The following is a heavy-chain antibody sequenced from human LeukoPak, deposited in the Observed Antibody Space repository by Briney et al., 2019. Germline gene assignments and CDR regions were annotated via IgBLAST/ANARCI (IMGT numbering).Heavy chain of an antibody. CDR3: ARKPAYDILTGYSTGEAFDI. CDR1: GFTFSSYG. CDR2: IWYDGSNK. V-gene: IGHV3-33*01. D-gene: IGHD3-9*01. J-gene: IGHJ3*02. Sequence: GGSLRLSCASSGFTFSSYGMHWVRQAPGKGLDWVAVIWYDGSNKYYADSVKGRFTISRDNSKNTLYLQMNSLRAEDTAVYYCARKPAYDILTGYSTGEAFDIWGQGTMVTVSS.